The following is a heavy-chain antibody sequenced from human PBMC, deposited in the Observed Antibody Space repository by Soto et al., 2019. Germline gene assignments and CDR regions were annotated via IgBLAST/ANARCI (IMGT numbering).Heavy chain of an antibody. V-gene: IGHV4-59*01. D-gene: IGHD2-15*01. CDR1: GGSISSYY. CDR3: ATNYCSGGSCYYS. Sequence: SETLSLTCTVSGGSISSYYWSWIRQPPGKGLEWIGYIYYSGSTNYNPSLKSRVTISVDTSKNQFSLKLSSVTAADTAVYYCATNYCSGGSCYYSWGQGTLVTVSS. J-gene: IGHJ5*02. CDR2: IYYSGST.